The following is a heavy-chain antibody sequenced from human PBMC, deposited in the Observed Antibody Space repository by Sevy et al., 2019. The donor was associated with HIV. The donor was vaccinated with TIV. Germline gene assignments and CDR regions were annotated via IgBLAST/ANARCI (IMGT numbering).Heavy chain of an antibody. CDR1: GFSFSGYA. V-gene: IGHV3-30-3*01. Sequence: GGSLRLSCTASGFSFSGYAMHWVRQAPGKGLEWVVGISDDGSRKYYVDSVKDRFTISRDNSENTLYLEMNSQRSEDTAIYYCARDRWRFLEWLRVAFDIWGQGTMVTVSS. J-gene: IGHJ3*02. CDR3: ARDRWRFLEWLRVAFDI. CDR2: ISDDGSRK. D-gene: IGHD3-3*01.